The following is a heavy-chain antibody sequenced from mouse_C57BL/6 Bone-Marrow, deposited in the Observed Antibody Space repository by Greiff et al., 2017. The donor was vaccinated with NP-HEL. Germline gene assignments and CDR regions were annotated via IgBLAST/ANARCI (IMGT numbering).Heavy chain of an antibody. CDR1: GYSITSGYY. J-gene: IGHJ4*01. D-gene: IGHD2-3*01. V-gene: IGHV3-6*01. CDR2: ISYDGSN. CDR3: ARAPIYDGYYDAMDY. Sequence: ESGPGLVKPSQSLSLTCSVTGYSITSGYYWNWIRQFPGNKLEWMGYISYDGSNNYNPSLKNRISITRDTSKNQFFLKLNSVTTEDTATYYCARAPIYDGYYDAMDYWGQGTSVTVSS.